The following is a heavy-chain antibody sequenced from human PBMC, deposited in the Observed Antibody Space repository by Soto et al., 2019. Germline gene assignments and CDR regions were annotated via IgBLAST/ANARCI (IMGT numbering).Heavy chain of an antibody. CDR3: ARRPYATVTVDY. Sequence: SETLSLTCTVSGGSISSSGSYWGWIRQPPGKGLEWIGSIYYSGSTYYNPSLKSRVTISVDTSKKQFSLKLSSVTAADTAVYYCARRPYATVTVDYWGQGTLVTVSS. V-gene: IGHV4-39*01. CDR2: IYYSGST. J-gene: IGHJ4*02. D-gene: IGHD4-17*01. CDR1: GGSISSSGSY.